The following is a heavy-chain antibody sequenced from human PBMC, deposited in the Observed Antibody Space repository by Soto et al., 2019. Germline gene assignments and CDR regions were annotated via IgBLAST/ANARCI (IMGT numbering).Heavy chain of an antibody. D-gene: IGHD6-6*01. Sequence: QVQLQESGPGLVKPSQTLSLTCTVSGGSISSGGYYWTWIRQHPGKGLEWIGYNYYSGITYYNPSLKSGVTISLDTSKNPFSLQLSSVTAADTAVYYCARGSSIAGLYYGMDVWGQGTTVTVSS. CDR2: NYYSGIT. J-gene: IGHJ6*02. V-gene: IGHV4-31*03. CDR1: GGSISSGGYY. CDR3: ARGSSIAGLYYGMDV.